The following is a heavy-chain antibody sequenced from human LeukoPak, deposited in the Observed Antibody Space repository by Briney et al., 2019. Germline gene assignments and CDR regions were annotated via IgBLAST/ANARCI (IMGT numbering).Heavy chain of an antibody. Sequence: GGSLRLSCAASGFTFSSYGMHWVRQAPGKGLEWVAFIRYDGSNKYYADSVKGRFTISRDNSKNTLYLQMNSLRAEDTAVYYCANPLGSYGPFDYWGQGTLVTVSS. J-gene: IGHJ4*02. D-gene: IGHD5-18*01. V-gene: IGHV3-30*02. CDR3: ANPLGSYGPFDY. CDR2: IRYDGSNK. CDR1: GFTFSSYG.